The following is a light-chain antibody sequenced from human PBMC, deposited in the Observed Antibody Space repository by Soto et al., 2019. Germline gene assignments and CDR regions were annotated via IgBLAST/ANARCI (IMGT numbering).Light chain of an antibody. CDR2: LNSDGRH. CDR1: SGHSSYA. V-gene: IGLV4-69*01. Sequence: QPVLTQSPSASASLGASVKLTCTLSSGHSSYAIAWHQQQPEKGPRHLMKLNSDGRHTKGDGIPDRFSGSSSGAERYLTTSSLQSEDEADYYCQTWGTGSWVFGGGTKLTVL. J-gene: IGLJ3*02. CDR3: QTWGTGSWV.